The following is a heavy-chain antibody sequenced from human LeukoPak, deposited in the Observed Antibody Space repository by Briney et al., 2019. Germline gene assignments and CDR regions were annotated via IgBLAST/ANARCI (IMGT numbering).Heavy chain of an antibody. CDR2: IYPGDSDP. J-gene: IGHJ3*02. V-gene: IGHV5-51*01. CDR3: ARHDNDAVDI. CDR1: GYSFTNYW. Sequence: GESLKISCKGSGYSFTNYWIAWVRQMSGKGLEWMGIIYPGDSDPRYSPSFQGQVTISADKSISTAFLQWSSLKASDTAMYYCARHDNDAVDIWGQGTMVTVSS.